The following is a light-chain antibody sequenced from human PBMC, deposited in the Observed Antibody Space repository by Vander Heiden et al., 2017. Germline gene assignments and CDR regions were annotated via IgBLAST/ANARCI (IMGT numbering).Light chain of an antibody. CDR3: QQSYSNPSIT. V-gene: IGKV1-39*01. J-gene: IGKJ5*01. Sequence: DIQMTPSPSSLSASVGDRVTITCRARQSISRYLNWYQQKPGKAPKLLIYAASRLQRGVPSRFSCSGSGTDFTLTISSLQPEDFATYYCQQSYSNPSITFGQGTRLEIK. CDR1: QSISRY. CDR2: AAS.